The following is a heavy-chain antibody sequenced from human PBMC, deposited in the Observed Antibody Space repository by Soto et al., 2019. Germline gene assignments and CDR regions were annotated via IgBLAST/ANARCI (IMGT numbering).Heavy chain of an antibody. Sequence: EVQVLESGGGLVQPGGSLRLSCAASGFTFSSYAMSWVRQAPGQGLEWVSSISGSGSNPYYADSVKGRFTISRDNSKNSLYIQTHSLRAEDTALYYCAKTPLSTIRDGFDHWGQVTLVTVYS. CDR3: AKTPLSTIRDGFDH. V-gene: IGHV3-23*01. D-gene: IGHD2-8*01. J-gene: IGHJ4*02. CDR2: ISGSGSNP. CDR1: GFTFSSYA.